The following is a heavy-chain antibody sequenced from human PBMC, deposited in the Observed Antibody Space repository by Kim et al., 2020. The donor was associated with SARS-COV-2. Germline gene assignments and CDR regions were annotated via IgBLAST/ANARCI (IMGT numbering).Heavy chain of an antibody. CDR2: INPGNGNT. Sequence: ASVKVSCKASGYTFTNYAVHWVRQAPGQGLEWMGWINPGNGNTKFSQEFRDRATFTTDTSARTAYMDVRSEDTAVFYCGVSCGYHRNNWFYYLDYWGQGTLVTVSS. CDR1: GYTFTNYA. V-gene: IGHV1-3*03. J-gene: IGHJ4*02. D-gene: IGHD1-1*01. CDR3: GVSCGYHRNNWFYYLDY.